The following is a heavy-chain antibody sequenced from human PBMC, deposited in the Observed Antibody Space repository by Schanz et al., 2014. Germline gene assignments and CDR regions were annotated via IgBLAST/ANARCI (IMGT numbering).Heavy chain of an antibody. J-gene: IGHJ4*02. CDR2: INPSGGST. CDR1: GYTFTTYY. CDR3: GRGFSRSYIDF. V-gene: IGHV1-46*03. D-gene: IGHD6-6*01. Sequence: QVQLLQSGAEVKKPGASMKVSCKASGYTFTTYYMLWVRQAPGQGLEWMGIINPSGGSTRYGQKFQGRITVTTDTSTSTVYLELSSLRSADTAVYYCGRGFSRSYIDFWGQGTLITVSS.